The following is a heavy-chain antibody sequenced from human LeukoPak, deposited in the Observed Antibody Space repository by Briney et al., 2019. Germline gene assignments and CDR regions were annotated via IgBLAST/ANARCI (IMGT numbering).Heavy chain of an antibody. CDR1: GFSFSSYW. CDR2: TNPDGRTT. CDR3: ARIEDRGAAFDS. D-gene: IGHD2-15*01. V-gene: IGHV3-74*01. J-gene: IGHJ4*02. Sequence: GGSLRLSCAASGFSFSSYWMHWVRQAPGEGLLWVARTNPDGRTTTYADSVKGRFTISRDNANNVLFLQMNSLRVEDTAVYYCARIEDRGAAFDSWGRGTRVTVSS.